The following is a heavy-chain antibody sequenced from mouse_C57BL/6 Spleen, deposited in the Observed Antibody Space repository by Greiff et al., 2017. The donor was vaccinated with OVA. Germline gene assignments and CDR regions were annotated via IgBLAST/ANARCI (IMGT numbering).Heavy chain of an antibody. CDR2: IDPETGGT. D-gene: IGHD2-3*01. V-gene: IGHV1-15*01. CDR3: TRAVYAFDY. Sequence: VKLMESGAELVRPGASVTLSCKASGFTFTDYEMHWVKQTPVHGLEWIGAIDPETGGTAYNQKFKGKAILTADKSSSTAYMELRSLTSEDSAVYYCTRAVYAFDYWGQGTTLTVSS. CDR1: GFTFTDYE. J-gene: IGHJ2*01.